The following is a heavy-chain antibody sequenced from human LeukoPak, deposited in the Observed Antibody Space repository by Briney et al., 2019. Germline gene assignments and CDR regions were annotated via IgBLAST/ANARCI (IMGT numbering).Heavy chain of an antibody. J-gene: IGHJ6*02. Sequence: SETLSLTCTVSGGSISSYYWSWIRQPPGKGLEWIGYIYYSGSTNYNPSLKSRVTISVDTSKNQFSLKLSSVTAADTAVYYCARAAEDGYNGVDVTDAYGMDVWGQGTTVTVSS. CDR3: ARAAEDGYNGVDVTDAYGMDV. V-gene: IGHV4-59*01. CDR2: IYYSGST. CDR1: GGSISSYY. D-gene: IGHD5-24*01.